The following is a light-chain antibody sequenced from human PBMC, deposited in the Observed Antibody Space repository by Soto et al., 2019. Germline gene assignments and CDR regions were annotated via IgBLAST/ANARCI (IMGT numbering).Light chain of an antibody. CDR3: QQRDTWPPFT. CDR1: RNISNH. J-gene: IGKJ3*01. Sequence: EIVLTQSPATLSLSPGERATLSCRASRNISNHIAWYQHKFGESPRLLISDASNRATGVPVRFSGSGSGTDFTLTISSLEPEDFAVYYCQQRDTWPPFTFGPGTKVEIK. V-gene: IGKV3-11*01. CDR2: DAS.